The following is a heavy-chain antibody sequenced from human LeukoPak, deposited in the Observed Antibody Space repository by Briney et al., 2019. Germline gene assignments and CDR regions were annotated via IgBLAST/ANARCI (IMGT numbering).Heavy chain of an antibody. CDR1: GGSISSGDYS. CDR2: IYPSGST. CDR3: AGATNGGYSYIFDY. Sequence: SETLSLTCAVSGGSISSGDYSWTWIRQPPGKGLEWIGYIYPSGSTYYNPSLQSRVTISVDRSKNQFSLRLSSVTAADTAVYFCAGATNGGYSYIFDYWGQGTLVTVSS. J-gene: IGHJ4*02. D-gene: IGHD5-18*01. V-gene: IGHV4-30-2*01.